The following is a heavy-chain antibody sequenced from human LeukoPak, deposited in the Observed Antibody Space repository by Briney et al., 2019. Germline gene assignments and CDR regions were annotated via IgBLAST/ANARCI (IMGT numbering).Heavy chain of an antibody. D-gene: IGHD1-26*01. V-gene: IGHV3-7*03. Sequence: GGSLRLSGAASGFTFSNYWMSWVRQALGKGLECVANIKQDGSDKYYVDSVKGRFTIFRDNAKNSLYLEMNSLRAEDTAVYYCARGKPIVGAARGYWGQGTLVTVSS. CDR2: IKQDGSDK. CDR3: ARGKPIVGAARGY. J-gene: IGHJ4*02. CDR1: GFTFSNYW.